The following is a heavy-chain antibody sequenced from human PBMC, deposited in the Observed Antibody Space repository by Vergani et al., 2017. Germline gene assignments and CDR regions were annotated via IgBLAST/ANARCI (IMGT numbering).Heavy chain of an antibody. CDR2: ISSRGTIV. CDR1: GFTFSDYY. J-gene: IGHJ4*02. CDR3: ASLSKATEFDY. V-gene: IGHV3-11*04. D-gene: IGHD1-26*01. Sequence: QVQLVESGGGLVKPGGSLRLSCAASGFTFSDYYMSWIRQAPGKGLEWVSYISSRGTIVYYADSLKGRFTISRDNAKNSLYLQMNSLRAEDTAVYYCASLSKATEFDYWGQGTLVTVSS.